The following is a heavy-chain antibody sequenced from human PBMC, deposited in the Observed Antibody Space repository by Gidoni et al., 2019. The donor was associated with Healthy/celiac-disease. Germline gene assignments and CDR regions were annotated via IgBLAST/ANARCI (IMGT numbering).Heavy chain of an antibody. CDR3: ARDLDILTGYYPLCFDY. D-gene: IGHD3-9*01. J-gene: IGHJ4*02. CDR2: ISSSSSYI. V-gene: IGHV3-21*01. Sequence: EVQLVESGGGLVKPGGSLRLSCAASGFTFSSYSMNWVRQAPGKGLEWVSSISSSSSYIYYADSVKGRFTISRDNAKNSLYLQMNSLRAEDTAVYYCARDLDILTGYYPLCFDYWGQGTLVTVSS. CDR1: GFTFSSYS.